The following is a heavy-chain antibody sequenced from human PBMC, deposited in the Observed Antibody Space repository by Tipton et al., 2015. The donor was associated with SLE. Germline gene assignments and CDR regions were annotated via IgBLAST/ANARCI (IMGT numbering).Heavy chain of an antibody. J-gene: IGHJ4*02. CDR3: ARDHPIMTTVTS. D-gene: IGHD4-17*01. CDR1: DDSISSYY. Sequence: TLSLTCTVSDDSISSYYWSWIRQPPGKGLEWIGYIYYSGSTNYNPSLKSRVTISVDTSKNQFSLTLRSVTAADTAVYYCARDHPIMTTVTSWGQGTLVTVSS. CDR2: IYYSGST. V-gene: IGHV4-59*12.